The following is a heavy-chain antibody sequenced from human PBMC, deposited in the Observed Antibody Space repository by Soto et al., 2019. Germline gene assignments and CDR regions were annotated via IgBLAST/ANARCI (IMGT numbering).Heavy chain of an antibody. Sequence: ASVKVSCKASGYTFTSYDINWLRQSTGQGLEWMGWMNPNSGNTGYAQKFQGRVTMTRNTSISTAYMELSSLRSEDTAVYYCARLAYATQAFDIWGQGTMVTVSS. D-gene: IGHD2-8*01. J-gene: IGHJ3*02. CDR2: MNPNSGNT. CDR1: GYTFTSYD. V-gene: IGHV1-8*01. CDR3: ARLAYATQAFDI.